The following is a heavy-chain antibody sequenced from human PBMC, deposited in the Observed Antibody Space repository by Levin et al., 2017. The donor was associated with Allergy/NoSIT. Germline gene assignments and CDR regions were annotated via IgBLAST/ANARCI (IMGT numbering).Heavy chain of an antibody. Sequence: GESLKISCKASGYTFTGYYMHWVRQAPGQGLEWMGWINPNSGGTNYAQKFQGRVTMTRDTSISTAYMELSRLRSDDTAVYYCARDNIESSSSSFLNWFDPWGQGTLVTVSS. V-gene: IGHV1-2*02. CDR3: ARDNIESSSSSFLNWFDP. CDR2: INPNSGGT. D-gene: IGHD6-6*01. J-gene: IGHJ5*02. CDR1: GYTFTGYY.